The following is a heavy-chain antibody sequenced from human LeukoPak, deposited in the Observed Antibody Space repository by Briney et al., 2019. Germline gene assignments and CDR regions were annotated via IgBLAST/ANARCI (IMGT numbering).Heavy chain of an antibody. CDR2: INHSGST. CDR3: ARVHLGSSSY. D-gene: IGHD6-13*01. V-gene: IGHV4-34*01. CDR1: GGSFSGYY. Sequence: SETLSLTCAVYGGSFSGYYWSWTRQPPGKGLEWIGEINHSGSTNYNPSLKSRVTISVDTSKNQFSLKLSSVTAADTAVYYCARVHLGSSSYWGQGTLVTVSS. J-gene: IGHJ4*02.